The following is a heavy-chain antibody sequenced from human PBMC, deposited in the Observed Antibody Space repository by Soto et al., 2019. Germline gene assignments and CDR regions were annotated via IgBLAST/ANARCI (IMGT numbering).Heavy chain of an antibody. CDR1: GFSSSTYA. CDR3: AQGHHISGYYERLDP. CDR2: ISGSGANT. V-gene: IGHV3-23*01. D-gene: IGHD3-22*01. J-gene: IGHJ5*02. Sequence: EVQLLESGGGLVQPGGSLRLSCAASGFSSSTYAMSWVRQAPGKGLEWVSGISGSGANTYYAESVKGRFTISRDYSTNTLFLQMNRLSAEDTAHYYCAQGHHISGYYERLDPWGQGTLVTVSS.